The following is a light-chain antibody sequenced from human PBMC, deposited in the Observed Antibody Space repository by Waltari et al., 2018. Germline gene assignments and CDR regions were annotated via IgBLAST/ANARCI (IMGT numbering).Light chain of an antibody. CDR2: DAS. V-gene: IGKV3-11*01. CDR1: QSVSSY. Sequence: EIVLTQSPATLSLSPGERATLSCRASQSVSSYLAWYQQRPGRAPRLLIYDASNRATGIPARFSGSGSGTDFTLTISSLEPEDFAVYYCLQRSNWPQTFGQGTKVEIK. J-gene: IGKJ1*01. CDR3: LQRSNWPQT.